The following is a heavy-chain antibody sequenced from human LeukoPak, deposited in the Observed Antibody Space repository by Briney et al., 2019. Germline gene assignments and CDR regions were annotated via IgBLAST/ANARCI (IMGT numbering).Heavy chain of an antibody. CDR1: GFTFSNYA. CDR3: AVLGITMIGGV. CDR2: ISGSGGST. J-gene: IGHJ6*04. D-gene: IGHD3-10*02. V-gene: IGHV3-23*01. Sequence: GGSLRLSCTAPGFTFSNYAMSWVRQAPGKGLEWVSAISGSGGSTYYADSVKGRFTISRDNAKNSLYLQMNSLRAEDTAVYYCAVLGITMIGGVWGKGTTVTISS.